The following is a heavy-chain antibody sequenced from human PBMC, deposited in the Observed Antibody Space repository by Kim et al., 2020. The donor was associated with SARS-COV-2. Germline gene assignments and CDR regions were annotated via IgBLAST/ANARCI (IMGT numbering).Heavy chain of an antibody. Sequence: GVSLRLSCAASGFTVSSNYMSWVRQAPGKGLEWVSVIYSGGSTYYADSVKGRFTISRHNSKNTLYLQMNSLRAEDTAVYYCAREGGSGPTADAFDIWGQGTMVTVSS. CDR3: AREGGSGPTADAFDI. V-gene: IGHV3-53*04. D-gene: IGHD3-10*01. J-gene: IGHJ3*02. CDR1: GFTVSSNY. CDR2: IYSGGST.